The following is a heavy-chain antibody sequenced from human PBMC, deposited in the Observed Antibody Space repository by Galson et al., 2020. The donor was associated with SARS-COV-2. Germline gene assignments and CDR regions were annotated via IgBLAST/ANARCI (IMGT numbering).Heavy chain of an antibody. CDR3: ASDSNWGWGGGY. Sequence: ASVKVSCKTSGYTFTSYDINWVRQATGQGLEWMGWMNSNSGKTAYAQKFQGRVTMTRNTSISTAYLELTSLRSDDTAVYYGASDSNWGWGGGYWGQGTVVIVSS. CDR1: GYTFTSYD. V-gene: IGHV1-8*01. CDR2: MNSNSGKT. J-gene: IGHJ4*02. D-gene: IGHD7-27*01.